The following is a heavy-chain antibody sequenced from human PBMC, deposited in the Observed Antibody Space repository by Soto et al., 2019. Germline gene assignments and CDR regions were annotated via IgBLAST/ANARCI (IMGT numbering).Heavy chain of an antibody. CDR1: GGSIDSGDYY. V-gene: IGHV4-61*08. Sequence: SETLSLTCTVSGGSIDSGDYYWSWIRQPPGKGLEWIGYVYYSGTTNYNPFLKSRVTLSLDKSKNQFSLKMTSVTAADTAVYYCAGDGIAPPNYSDPVGQGTLVTVSS. CDR2: VYYSGTT. D-gene: IGHD4-4*01. J-gene: IGHJ5*02. CDR3: AGDGIAPPNYSDP.